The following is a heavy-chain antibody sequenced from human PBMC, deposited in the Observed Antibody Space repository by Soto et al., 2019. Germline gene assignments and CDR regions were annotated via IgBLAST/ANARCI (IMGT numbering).Heavy chain of an antibody. CDR3: ARSIVTPSAMFDH. V-gene: IGHV4-30-2*01. CDR2: IYRTGHT. Sequence: SETLSLTCAVSGGAVNRAGYSWSWIRQTPGKGLEWLAYIYRTGHTIYNPSLNSRATISLDEPNNQFSLHLTSVTAADTAVYYCARSIVTPSAMFDHWGQGLLVTVSS. J-gene: IGHJ5*02. D-gene: IGHD2-2*01. CDR1: GGAVNRAGYS.